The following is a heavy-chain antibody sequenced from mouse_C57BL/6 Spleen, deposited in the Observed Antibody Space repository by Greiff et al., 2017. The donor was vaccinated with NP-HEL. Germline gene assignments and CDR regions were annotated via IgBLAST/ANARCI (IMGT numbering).Heavy chain of an antibody. CDR2: INPNNGGT. CDR3: ARYSNSFDY. Sequence: EVQLQQSGPELVNPGASVKISCKASGYTFTDYYMNWVKQSHGKSLEWIGDINPNNGGTSYNQKFKGKATLTVDKSSSTAYMELRSLTSEDSAVYYCARYSNSFDYWGQGTTLTVSS. J-gene: IGHJ2*01. V-gene: IGHV1-26*01. CDR1: GYTFTDYY.